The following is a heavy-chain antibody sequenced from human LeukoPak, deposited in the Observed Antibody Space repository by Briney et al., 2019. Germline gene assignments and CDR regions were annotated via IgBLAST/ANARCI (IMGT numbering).Heavy chain of an antibody. V-gene: IGHV1-2*02. CDR2: INPNSGGT. D-gene: IGHD6-6*01. CDR1: GYTFTSYG. Sequence: ASVKVSCKASGYTFTSYGISWVRQAPGQGLEWMGWINPNSGGTNYAQKFQGRVTMTRDTSISTAYMELSRLRSDDTAVYYCAMTARPNYYYYMDVWGKGTTVTVSS. J-gene: IGHJ6*03. CDR3: AMTARPNYYYYMDV.